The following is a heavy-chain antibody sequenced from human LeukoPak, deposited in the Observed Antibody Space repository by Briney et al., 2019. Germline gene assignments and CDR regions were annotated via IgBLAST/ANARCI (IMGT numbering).Heavy chain of an antibody. J-gene: IGHJ4*02. Sequence: GGSLRLSCAASGFTFSSYAMSWVRQAPGKGLEWVSAISGSGGSTYYADSVKGRFIISRDNSKNTLYLQVNSLRAEDTAVYYCAKGVVVVAATPFDYWGQGTLVTVSS. D-gene: IGHD2-15*01. V-gene: IGHV3-23*01. CDR3: AKGVVVVAATPFDY. CDR2: ISGSGGST. CDR1: GFTFSSYA.